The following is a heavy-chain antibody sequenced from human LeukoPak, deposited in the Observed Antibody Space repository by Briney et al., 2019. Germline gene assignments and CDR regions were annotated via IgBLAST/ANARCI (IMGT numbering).Heavy chain of an antibody. J-gene: IGHJ5*01. V-gene: IGHV3-23*01. Sequence: GRSLRLFCAASGFTFHDYAMHWVRQAPGKGLEWVSGISGSGGSTYYADSVKGRFTISRDNTKNTLYLQMNSLRAEDTAVYYCAKDRHAPGRYCSSTSCFPFDSWGQGTLVTVSS. D-gene: IGHD2-2*01. CDR2: ISGSGGST. CDR1: GFTFHDYA. CDR3: AKDRHAPGRYCSSTSCFPFDS.